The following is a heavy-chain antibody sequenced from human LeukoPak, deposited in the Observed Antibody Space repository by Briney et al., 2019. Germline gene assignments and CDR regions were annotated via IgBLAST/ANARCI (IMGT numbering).Heavy chain of an antibody. Sequence: GGSLRLSCAASGFTFSSYSMNWVRQAPGKGLEWVSYISSSSSTIYYADSVKGRFTISRDNAKNSLYLQMNSLRAEDTAVYYCARGWDYYYYMDVWGKGTTVTVSS. CDR1: GFTFSSYS. D-gene: IGHD6-13*01. J-gene: IGHJ6*03. CDR2: ISSSSSTI. CDR3: ARGWDYYYYMDV. V-gene: IGHV3-48*01.